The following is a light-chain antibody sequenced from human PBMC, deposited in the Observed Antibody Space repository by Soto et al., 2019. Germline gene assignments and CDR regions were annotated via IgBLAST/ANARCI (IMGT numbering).Light chain of an antibody. V-gene: IGKV3-20*01. CDR2: GAS. J-gene: IGKJ5*01. Sequence: EIVLTQSPGTLSLSPGARATLSCRASQSVSSSYLAWYQQKPGQAPRLLIYGASSRATGIPDRFSGSGSGTDFTLTISRLEPEDFALYYWQQYGSSPPISFGQGTRLEIK. CDR3: QQYGSSPPIS. CDR1: QSVSSSY.